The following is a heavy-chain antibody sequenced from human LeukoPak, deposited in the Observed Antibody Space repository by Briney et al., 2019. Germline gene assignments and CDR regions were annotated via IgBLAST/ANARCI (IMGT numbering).Heavy chain of an antibody. V-gene: IGHV4-39*07. D-gene: IGHD3-3*01. CDR1: GGSISSSSYY. CDR2: IYYSGST. CDR3: ARGRPGSTYYDFLYYYMDV. Sequence: SETLSLTCTVSGGSISSSSYYWGWIRQPPGKGLEWIGSIYYSGSTYYNPSLKSRVTISVDTSKNQFSLKLSSVTAADTAVYYCARGRPGSTYYDFLYYYMDVWGKGTTVTVSS. J-gene: IGHJ6*03.